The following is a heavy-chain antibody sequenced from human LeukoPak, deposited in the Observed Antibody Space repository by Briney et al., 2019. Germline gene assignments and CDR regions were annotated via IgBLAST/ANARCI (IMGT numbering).Heavy chain of an antibody. CDR2: MSPNSGNT. CDR3: ARGGLRFLEWLLADYYYYYGMDV. CDR1: GYTFTSYD. Sequence: ASVKVSCKASGYTFTSYDINWVRQATGQGLEWMGWMSPNSGNTGYAQKFQGGVTMTRNTSISTAYMELSSLRSEDTAVYYCARGGLRFLEWLLADYYYYYGMDVWGQGTTVTVSS. D-gene: IGHD3-3*01. J-gene: IGHJ6*02. V-gene: IGHV1-8*01.